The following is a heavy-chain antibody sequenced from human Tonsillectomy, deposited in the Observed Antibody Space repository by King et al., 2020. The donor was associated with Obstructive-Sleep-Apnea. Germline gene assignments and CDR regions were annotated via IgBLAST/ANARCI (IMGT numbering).Heavy chain of an antibody. CDR2: LWVEGSNK. J-gene: IGHJ6*02. Sequence: VQLVESGGGVVQPWRSLRLSCAAAGFTFRSDGMHWVRQVPGKGLEGGAFLWVEGSNKYYADAVKGRFTISRDNSKNTLYLQMNSLRAEDTAVYYRVKGVVAAARRYYYGMDVWGQGTTVTASS. CDR3: VKGVVAAARRYYYGMDV. V-gene: IGHV3-33*06. CDR1: GFTFRSDG. D-gene: IGHD2-15*01.